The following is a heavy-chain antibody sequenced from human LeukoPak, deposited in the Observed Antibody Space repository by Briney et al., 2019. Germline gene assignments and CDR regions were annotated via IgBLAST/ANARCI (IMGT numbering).Heavy chain of an antibody. CDR2: IYYSGST. CDR1: GGSISSYY. J-gene: IGHJ5*02. CDR3: ARTSSFYDFWSGYWPGWFDP. V-gene: IGHV4-59*01. D-gene: IGHD3-3*01. Sequence: SETLSLTCTVSGGSISSYYWSWIRQPPGKELERIGYIYYSGSTNYNPSLKSRVTISVDTSKNQFSLKLSSVTAADTAVYYCARTSSFYDFWSGYWPGWFDPWGQGTLVTVSS.